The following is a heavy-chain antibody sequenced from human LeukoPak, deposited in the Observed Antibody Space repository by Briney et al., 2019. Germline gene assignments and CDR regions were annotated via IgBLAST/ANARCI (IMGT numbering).Heavy chain of an antibody. CDR1: GFTFSSHG. V-gene: IGHV3-33*01. Sequence: GRSLRLSCAASGFTFSSHGMNWVRQAPGKGLEWVAAIWYDGSKEFYADSVKGRFTVSRDNSKSTLYLQMNSLSAEDTAVYYCARDQVYYCSGTYYIDYWGQGTMVTVSS. CDR3: ARDQVYYCSGTYYIDY. CDR2: IWYDGSKE. D-gene: IGHD3-10*01. J-gene: IGHJ4*02.